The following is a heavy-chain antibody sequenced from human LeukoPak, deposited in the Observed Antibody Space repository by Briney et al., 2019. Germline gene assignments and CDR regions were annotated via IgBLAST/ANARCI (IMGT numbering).Heavy chain of an antibody. CDR2: INPSGTST. D-gene: IGHD2-15*01. J-gene: IGHJ4*02. V-gene: IGHV1-46*01. Sequence: ASVNVSCKASGHNFINFYVHWVRQAPGQGLEWLGTINPSGTSTTYAQNFQGRVTMTRDTSTSTVYMDLSSLRSEDTAVYFCARQGINRDFDYWGQGTLVTVSS. CDR1: GHNFINFY. CDR3: ARQGINRDFDY.